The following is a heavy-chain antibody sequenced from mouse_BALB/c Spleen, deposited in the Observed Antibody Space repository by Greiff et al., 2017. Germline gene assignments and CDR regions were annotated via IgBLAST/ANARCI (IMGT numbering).Heavy chain of an antibody. CDR2: ISNGGGST. V-gene: IGHV5-12-2*01. J-gene: IGHJ1*01. CDR3: ARQGRSHWYFDV. CDR1: GFTFSSYT. Sequence: EVKLVESGGGLVQPGGSLKLSCAASGFTFSSYTMSWVRQTPEKRLEWVAYISNGGGSTYYPDTVKGRFTISRDNAKNTLYLQMSSLKSEDTAMDYCARQGRSHWYFDVWGAGTTVTVSS.